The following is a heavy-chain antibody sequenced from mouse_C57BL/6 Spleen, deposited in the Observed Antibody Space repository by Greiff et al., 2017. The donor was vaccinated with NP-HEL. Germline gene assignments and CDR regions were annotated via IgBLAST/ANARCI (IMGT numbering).Heavy chain of an antibody. CDR1: GYSITSGYY. D-gene: IGHD2-2*01. V-gene: IGHV3-6*01. Sequence: VQLQQSGPGLVKPSQSLSLTCSVTGYSITSGYYWNWIRQFPGNKLEWMGYISYDGSNNYNPSLKNRISITRDTSKNQFFLKLNSVTTEDTATYYCASLSMVTRWFAYWGQGTLVTVSA. CDR2: ISYDGSN. CDR3: ASLSMVTRWFAY. J-gene: IGHJ3*01.